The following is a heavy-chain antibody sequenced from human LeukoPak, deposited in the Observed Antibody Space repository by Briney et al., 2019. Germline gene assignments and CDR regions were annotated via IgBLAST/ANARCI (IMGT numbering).Heavy chain of an antibody. CDR2: ISGTGDST. CDR1: GFTFSNYA. J-gene: IGHJ4*02. Sequence: GGSLRRYCAASGFTFSNYAMNWVRQAPGNGLEWVSDISGTGDSTSYADSLKIRFTISRDNSKNTLYLQMNSLRAEDTTIYYCAKLSSATCYLPIDSWGQGPLVTVSS. CDR3: AKLSSATCYLPIDS. D-gene: IGHD2-2*01. V-gene: IGHV3-23*01.